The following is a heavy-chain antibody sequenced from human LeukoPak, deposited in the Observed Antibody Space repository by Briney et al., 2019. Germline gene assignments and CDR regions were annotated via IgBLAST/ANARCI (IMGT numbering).Heavy chain of an antibody. Sequence: GGSLRLSCAASGFTFSSYGMHWVRQAPGKGLEWVALIYSGGSTSYADSVKGRFTISRDNSKNTLYLQMNSLRAEDTAVYYCARKTDHQTGGDYWGQGTLVTVSS. CDR1: GFTFSSYG. CDR2: IYSGGST. CDR3: ARKTDHQTGGDY. D-gene: IGHD1-1*01. J-gene: IGHJ4*02. V-gene: IGHV3-66*01.